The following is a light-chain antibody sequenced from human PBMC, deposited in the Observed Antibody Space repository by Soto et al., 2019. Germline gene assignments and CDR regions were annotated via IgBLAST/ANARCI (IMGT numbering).Light chain of an antibody. CDR2: EVS. CDR1: SSDVGGYSY. V-gene: IGLV2-14*01. CDR3: SSFTSSSSWV. J-gene: IGLJ3*02. Sequence: QSALTQPASVSGSPGQSITISCTGTSSDVGGYSYVSWYQQHPGKAPKVMIYEVSNRPSGVSYRFSGSKSGNTASLTISGLQAEDEADYYCSSFTSSSSWVFGGGTKLTVL.